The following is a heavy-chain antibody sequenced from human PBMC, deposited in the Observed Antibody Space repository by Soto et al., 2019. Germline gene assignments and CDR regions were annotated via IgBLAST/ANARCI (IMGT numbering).Heavy chain of an antibody. CDR1: GFTFSSYW. Sequence: EVQLVESGGGLVQPGGSLRLSCAASGFTFSSYWMHWVRQAPGKGLVWVSRIRSDGSSTSYADSVKGRFSISRDNTKNTLFLQMNRLRVDDTAVYYCVSAGTVGSAFDYWGQGTLVTVSS. CDR3: VSAGTVGSAFDY. CDR2: IRSDGSST. D-gene: IGHD1-26*01. J-gene: IGHJ4*02. V-gene: IGHV3-74*01.